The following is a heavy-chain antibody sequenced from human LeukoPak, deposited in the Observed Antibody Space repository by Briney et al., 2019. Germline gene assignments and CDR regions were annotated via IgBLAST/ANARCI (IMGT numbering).Heavy chain of an antibody. CDR3: ARSNYYTVDV. CDR2: ISSSGGTT. CDR1: GFTSSDYH. Sequence: GGSLRLSCAASGFTSSDYHMTWIRQPPGKGPEWISYISSSGGTTTYVDSVKGRFTISRDNAKNSLYLQMNSLRADDTAVYYCARSNYYTVDVWGQGTAVTVSS. J-gene: IGHJ6*02. V-gene: IGHV3-11*01.